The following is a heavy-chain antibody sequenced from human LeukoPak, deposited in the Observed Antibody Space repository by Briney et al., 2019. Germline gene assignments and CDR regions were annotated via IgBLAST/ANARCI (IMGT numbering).Heavy chain of an antibody. Sequence: SQTLPLTCTVSGGSISSGSYYWSWIRQPAGKGLEWIGRIYTSGSTNYNPSLKSRVTISVDTSKNQFSLKLSSVTAADTAVYYCARRVYSSGWYYFDYWGQGTLVTVSS. V-gene: IGHV4-61*02. CDR3: ARRVYSSGWYYFDY. J-gene: IGHJ4*02. CDR2: IYTSGST. D-gene: IGHD6-19*01. CDR1: GGSISSGSYY.